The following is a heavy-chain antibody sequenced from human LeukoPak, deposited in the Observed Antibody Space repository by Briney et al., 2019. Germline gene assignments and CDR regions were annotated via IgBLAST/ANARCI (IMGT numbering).Heavy chain of an antibody. Sequence: GGSLRLSCAASGFTFSSYAMSWIRQAPGKGLEWVSYISSSGSTIYYADSVKGRFTISRDNAKNSLYLQMNSLRAEDTAVYYCARDYYDSSGYYPYDAFDIWGQGTMVTVSS. V-gene: IGHV3-11*01. J-gene: IGHJ3*02. CDR3: ARDYYDSSGYYPYDAFDI. D-gene: IGHD3-22*01. CDR2: ISSSGSTI. CDR1: GFTFSSYA.